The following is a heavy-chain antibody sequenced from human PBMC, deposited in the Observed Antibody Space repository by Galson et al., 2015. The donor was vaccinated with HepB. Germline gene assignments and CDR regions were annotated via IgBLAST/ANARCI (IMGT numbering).Heavy chain of an antibody. CDR3: AKDRCGGDCYLSRGEGNWFDP. Sequence: SLRLSCAASGFTFSSYGMHWVRQAPGKGLEWVAFIRYDGSNKYYADSVKGRFTISRDNSKNTLYLQMNSLRAEDTAVYYCAKDRCGGDCYLSRGEGNWFDPWGQGTLVTVSS. CDR2: IRYDGSNK. CDR1: GFTFSSYG. J-gene: IGHJ5*02. V-gene: IGHV3-30*02. D-gene: IGHD2-21*02.